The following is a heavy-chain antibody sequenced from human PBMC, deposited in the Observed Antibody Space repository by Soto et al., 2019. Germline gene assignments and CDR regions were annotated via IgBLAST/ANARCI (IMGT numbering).Heavy chain of an antibody. V-gene: IGHV3-20*04. CDR2: INWNGGST. CDR1: GFTFDDYG. D-gene: IGHD3-22*01. J-gene: IGHJ4*02. Sequence: PGGSLRLSCAASGFTFDDYGMSWVRQAPGKGLEWVSGINWNGGSTGYADSVKGRFTISRDNAKNSLYLQMNSLRAEDTALYYCARSTYYYDSSGYYPPVHWGQGTLVTVSS. CDR3: ARSTYYYDSSGYYPPVH.